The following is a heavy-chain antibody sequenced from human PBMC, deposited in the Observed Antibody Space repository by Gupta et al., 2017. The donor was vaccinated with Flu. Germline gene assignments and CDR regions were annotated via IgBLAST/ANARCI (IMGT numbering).Heavy chain of an antibody. J-gene: IGHJ4*02. V-gene: IGHV1-2*02. D-gene: IGHD2-21*01. CDR2: PNSGAT. Sequence: PNSGATNYAQKFQGSVTMTRDTSISTAYMELGRLTSDDTAVYYCARGAPVISPLAPSFDYWGQGSLVTVSS. CDR3: ARGAPVISPLAPSFDY.